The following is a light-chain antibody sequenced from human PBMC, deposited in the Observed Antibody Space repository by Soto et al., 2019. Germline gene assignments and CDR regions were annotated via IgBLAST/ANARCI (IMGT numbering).Light chain of an antibody. CDR2: GNS. Sequence: QSVLTQPPSVSGAPGQRVTTSCTGSSSNIGAGYDVHWYQQLPGTAPKLLIYGNSNRPSGVPDRFSGSRSGTSASLAITGLQAEDEADYYCQSYDSSLSGPLFGGGTKVTVL. V-gene: IGLV1-40*01. J-gene: IGLJ2*01. CDR3: QSYDSSLSGPL. CDR1: SSNIGAGYD.